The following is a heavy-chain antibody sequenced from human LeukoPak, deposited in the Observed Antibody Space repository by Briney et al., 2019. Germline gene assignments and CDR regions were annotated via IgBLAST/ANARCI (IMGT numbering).Heavy chain of an antibody. D-gene: IGHD3-22*01. Sequence: ASVKVSCKASGYTFTSYGISWVRQAPGQGLEWMGWISAYNGNTNYAQKLQGRVTMTTDTSTSTAYMELRSLRSDDTAVYYCAKDRGYYDSSGLMDVWGQGTTVTVSS. CDR3: AKDRGYYDSSGLMDV. CDR1: GYTFTSYG. V-gene: IGHV1-18*01. J-gene: IGHJ6*02. CDR2: ISAYNGNT.